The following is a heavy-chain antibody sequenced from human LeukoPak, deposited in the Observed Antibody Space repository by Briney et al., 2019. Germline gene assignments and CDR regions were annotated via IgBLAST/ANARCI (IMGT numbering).Heavy chain of an antibody. V-gene: IGHV4-34*01. CDR2: INHSGST. CDR1: GGSFSGYY. CDR3: ARQRITGSNSDY. J-gene: IGHJ4*02. D-gene: IGHD1-20*01. Sequence: SETLSLTCAVYGGSFSGYYWSWIRQPPGKGLEWIGEINHSGSTNYNPSLKSRVTISVDTSKNQFSLKLSSVTAADTAVYYCARQRITGSNSDYWGQGTLVTVSS.